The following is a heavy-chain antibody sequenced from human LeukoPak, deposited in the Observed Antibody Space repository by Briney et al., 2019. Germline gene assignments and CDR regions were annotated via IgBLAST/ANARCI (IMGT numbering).Heavy chain of an antibody. CDR2: ISSSSSYI. Sequence: GGSLRLSCAASGFTFSSYSMNWVRQAPGKGLEWVSSISSSSSYIYYADSVKGRFTISRDNAKNSLYLQMNSPRAEDTAVYYCASISSPIDYWGQGTLVTVSS. D-gene: IGHD3-3*02. CDR1: GFTFSSYS. CDR3: ASISSPIDY. J-gene: IGHJ4*02. V-gene: IGHV3-21*01.